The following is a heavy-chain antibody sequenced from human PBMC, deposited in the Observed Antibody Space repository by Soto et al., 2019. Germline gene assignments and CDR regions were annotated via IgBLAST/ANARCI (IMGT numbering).Heavy chain of an antibody. J-gene: IGHJ5*02. CDR2: VKSKTNGGTT. V-gene: IGHV3-15*01. CDR3: TTLGFDP. Sequence: PGGAPRRSCAASVSTFSNSWMSWVRQARGKGLEWVGRVKSKTNGGTTDYAASVKGRFTISRDDSKNTLYLQMNSLKTEDTAVYYCTTLGFDPWGQGTLVTVSS. CDR1: VSTFSNSW.